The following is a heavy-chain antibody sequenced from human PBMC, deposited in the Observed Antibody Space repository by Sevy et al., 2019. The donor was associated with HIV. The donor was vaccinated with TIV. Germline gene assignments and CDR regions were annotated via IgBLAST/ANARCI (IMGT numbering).Heavy chain of an antibody. J-gene: IGHJ3*01. Sequence: GGSLRLSCAASGFTFSSYWMYWVRQAPGKGLVWVSDVTSDGVTTTYADSVKGRFTVSRDNAKNTLYLQMNRLRAEDTAVYYCARRTNWGRDAFDVWGQGTMVTVS. D-gene: IGHD7-27*01. CDR3: ARRTNWGRDAFDV. V-gene: IGHV3-74*01. CDR1: GFTFSSYW. CDR2: VTSDGVTT.